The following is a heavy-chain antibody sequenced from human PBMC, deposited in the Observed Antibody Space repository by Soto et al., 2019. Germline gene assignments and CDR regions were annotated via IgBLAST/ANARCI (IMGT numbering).Heavy chain of an antibody. V-gene: IGHV3-15*07. D-gene: IGHD3-3*01. CDR2: IKSKTDGGTT. CDR3: TTDQSRITIFGVVIMDY. J-gene: IGHJ4*02. CDR1: GFTFSNAW. Sequence: GGSLRLSCAASGFTFSNAWMNWVRQAPGKGLEWVGRIKSKTDGGTTDYAAPVKGRFTISRDDSKNTLYLQMNSLKTEDTAVYYCTTDQSRITIFGVVIMDYWGQGTLVTVSS.